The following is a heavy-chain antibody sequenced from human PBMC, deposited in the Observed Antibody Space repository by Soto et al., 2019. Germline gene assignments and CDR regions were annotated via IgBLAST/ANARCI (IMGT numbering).Heavy chain of an antibody. CDR3: AKEMCGVAATWVWDY. CDR2: ISYDGSNK. V-gene: IGHV3-30*18. CDR1: GFTFSSYG. D-gene: IGHD2-15*01. J-gene: IGHJ4*02. Sequence: QVQLVESGGGVVQPGRSLRLSCAASGFTFSSYGMHWVRQAPGKGLEWVAVISYDGSNKYYADSVKGRFTISRDNSKNTLYLQMNSLRAEDTAVYYCAKEMCGVAATWVWDYWGQGTLVTVSS.